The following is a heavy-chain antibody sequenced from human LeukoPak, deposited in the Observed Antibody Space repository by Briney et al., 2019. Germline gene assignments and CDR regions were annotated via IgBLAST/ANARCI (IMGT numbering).Heavy chain of an antibody. CDR3: ARGGGLDV. CDR2: INHNGNVN. Sequence: GGSLRISCAASGFTFSRYWMNWARQAPGKGLEWVASINHNGNVNYYVDSVKGRFTISRDNAKNSLYLQMSNLRAEDTALYFCARGGGLDVWGQGATVTVSS. CDR1: GFTFSRYW. J-gene: IGHJ6*02. V-gene: IGHV3-7*03. D-gene: IGHD3-16*01.